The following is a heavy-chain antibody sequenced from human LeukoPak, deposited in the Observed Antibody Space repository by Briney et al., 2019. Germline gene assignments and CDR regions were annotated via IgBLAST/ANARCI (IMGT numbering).Heavy chain of an antibody. D-gene: IGHD5-12*01. CDR1: GFTFSSYA. J-gene: IGHJ4*02. Sequence: GRSLRLSCAASGFTFSSYAMHWVRQAPGKGLEWVAVISYDGSNKYYADSVKGRFTISRDNSKNTLYLQMNSLRAEDTAVYYCAREYGGYETYYFDYWGQGTLVTVSS. CDR2: ISYDGSNK. V-gene: IGHV3-30*04. CDR3: AREYGGYETYYFDY.